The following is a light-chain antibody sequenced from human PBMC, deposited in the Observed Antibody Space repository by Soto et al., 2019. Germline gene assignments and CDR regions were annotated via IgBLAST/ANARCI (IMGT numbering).Light chain of an antibody. Sequence: DIQMTQSQSILSASVGDRVAITCRASQDISTWLAWYQQKPGKAPKLLIYAASSLFSGVPSRFSGSGSGTDFTLTISSLQPEDFATYYCQQADSLPLVTFGQGTRLEIK. CDR1: QDISTW. CDR3: QQADSLPLVT. V-gene: IGKV1-12*01. CDR2: AAS. J-gene: IGKJ5*01.